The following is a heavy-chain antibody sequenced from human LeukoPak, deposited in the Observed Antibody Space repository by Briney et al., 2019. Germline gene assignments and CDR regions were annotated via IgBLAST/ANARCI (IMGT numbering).Heavy chain of an antibody. J-gene: IGHJ4*02. CDR1: GGSISSSSYY. V-gene: IGHV4-39*07. CDR3: ARDWGYCINGVCYAFDY. Sequence: SETLSLTCTVSGGSISSSSYYWGWIRQPPGKGLEWIGSIYYSGSTYYNPSLKSRVTISVDTSKNQISLRLSSVTAADTALYYCARDWGYCINGVCYAFDYWGQGTLVTVSS. CDR2: IYYSGST. D-gene: IGHD2-8*01.